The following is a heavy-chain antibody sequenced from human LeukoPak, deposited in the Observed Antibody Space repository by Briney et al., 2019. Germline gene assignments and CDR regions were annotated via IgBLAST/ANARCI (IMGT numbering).Heavy chain of an antibody. CDR3: ARESDTFMALNWFDP. D-gene: IGHD5-24*01. J-gene: IGHJ5*02. CDR2: IYSSGRT. V-gene: IGHV4-4*07. CDR1: GGSISSYY. Sequence: SETLTLTCTVSGGSISSYYWSWIRQPAGKGLEWIGRIYSSGRTNHNPSLKSRVTMSADTSKNQFSLKLSSVSAADTAVYYCARESDTFMALNWFDPWGQGMLVTVSS.